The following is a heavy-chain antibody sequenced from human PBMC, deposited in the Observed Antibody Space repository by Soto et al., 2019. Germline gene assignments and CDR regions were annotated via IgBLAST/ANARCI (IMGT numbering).Heavy chain of an antibody. V-gene: IGHV1-18*01. CDR1: GYTFTSYG. CDR3: ARLLYDFWSGYYPFDY. Sequence: GASVKVSCKASGYTFTSYGISWVRQAPGQGLEWMGWISAYNGNTNYAQKLQGRVTMTTDTSTSTAYMELRSLRSDDTAVYYCARLLYDFWSGYYPFDYWGQGTLVTVSS. CDR2: ISAYNGNT. D-gene: IGHD3-3*01. J-gene: IGHJ4*02.